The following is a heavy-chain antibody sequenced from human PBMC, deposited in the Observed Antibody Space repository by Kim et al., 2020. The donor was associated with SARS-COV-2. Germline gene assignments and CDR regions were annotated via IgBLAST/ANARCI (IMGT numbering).Heavy chain of an antibody. J-gene: IGHJ3*02. Sequence: SETLSLTCTVSGGSISSSSYYWGCIRQPPGKGLEWIGSIYYSGSTYYNPSLKSRVTISVDTSKNQFSLKLSSVTAADTAVYYCAGHRGWAFVVVVAANAFDIWGQGTMVTVSS. CDR1: GGSISSSSYY. CDR2: IYYSGST. D-gene: IGHD2-15*01. CDR3: AGHRGWAFVVVVAANAFDI. V-gene: IGHV4-39*01.